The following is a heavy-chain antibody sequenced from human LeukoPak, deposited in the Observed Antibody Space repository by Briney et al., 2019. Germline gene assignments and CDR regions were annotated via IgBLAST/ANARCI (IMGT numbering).Heavy chain of an antibody. CDR2: INPNSGGT. D-gene: IGHD4-17*01. CDR1: GYTFTGYY. J-gene: IGHJ4*02. Sequence: ASVKVSCKASGYTFTGYYMHWVRQAPGQGLEWMGWINPNSGGTNYAQKFQGRVTITRDTSASTAYMELSSLRSEDTAVYYCARVTVYGDPTFDYWGQGTLVTVSS. CDR3: ARVTVYGDPTFDY. V-gene: IGHV1-2*02.